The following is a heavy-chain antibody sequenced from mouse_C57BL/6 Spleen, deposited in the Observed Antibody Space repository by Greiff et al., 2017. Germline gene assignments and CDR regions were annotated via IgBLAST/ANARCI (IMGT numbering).Heavy chain of an antibody. V-gene: IGHV1-69*01. CDR2: IDPSDSYT. CDR3: ARPYYYGSSYWYFDV. Sequence: QVQLKQSGAELVMPGASVKLSCKASGYTFTSYWMHWVKQRPGQGLEWIGEIDPSDSYTNYNQKFKGKSTLTVDKSSSTAYMQLSSLTSEDSAVYYCARPYYYGSSYWYFDVWGTGTTVTVSS. D-gene: IGHD1-1*01. J-gene: IGHJ1*03. CDR1: GYTFTSYW.